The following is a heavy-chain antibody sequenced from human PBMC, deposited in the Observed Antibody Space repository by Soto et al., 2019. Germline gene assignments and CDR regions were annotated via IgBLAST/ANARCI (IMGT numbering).Heavy chain of an antibody. CDR3: ARDLPRALGVRILGMDV. Sequence: GASVKVSCKASGYTFTSYGISWVRQAPGQGLEWMGWISAYNGNTNYAQKLQGRVTMTTDTSTSTAYMELRSLRSDDTAVYYCARDLPRALGVRILGMDVWGQGTTVTVSS. CDR1: GYTFTSYG. V-gene: IGHV1-18*01. D-gene: IGHD3-10*01. CDR2: ISAYNGNT. J-gene: IGHJ6*02.